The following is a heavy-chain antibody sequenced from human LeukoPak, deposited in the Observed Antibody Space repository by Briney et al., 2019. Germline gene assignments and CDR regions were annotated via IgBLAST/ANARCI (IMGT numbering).Heavy chain of an antibody. CDR2: IIPIFGPA. V-gene: IGHV1-69*13. CDR3: ARLTIFGVGHSNWFDP. Sequence: GASVKVSCKAFGGTFSSYAISWVRQAPGQGLEWMGGIIPIFGPANYAQKFQGRVTITADDSTSTAYMELSSLRSEDTAVYYCARLTIFGVGHSNWFDPWGQGTLVTVSS. CDR1: GGTFSSYA. J-gene: IGHJ5*02. D-gene: IGHD3-3*01.